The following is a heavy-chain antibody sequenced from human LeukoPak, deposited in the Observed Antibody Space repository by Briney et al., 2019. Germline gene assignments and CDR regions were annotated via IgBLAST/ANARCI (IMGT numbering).Heavy chain of an antibody. V-gene: IGHV3-23*01. Sequence: GGSLRLSCAASGFTFRSYAMGWVRHSPGKGLEWVSAVSGSGGSTYYADSVKGRFTISRDNSKNTLYLQMNSLRAEDTAVYYCAKDETMIVVVIRFGAFDIWGQGTMVTVSS. CDR1: GFTFRSYA. CDR3: AKDETMIVVVIRFGAFDI. J-gene: IGHJ3*02. D-gene: IGHD3-22*01. CDR2: VSGSGGST.